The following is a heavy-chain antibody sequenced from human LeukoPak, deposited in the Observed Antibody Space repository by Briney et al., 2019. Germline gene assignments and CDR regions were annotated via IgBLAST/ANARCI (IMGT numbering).Heavy chain of an antibody. Sequence: GGSLRLSCAASGFIFSNYAMHWVRQAPGKGLEWVAFIPYDGNSEYYADSVKGRFTISRDNAKNSLYLQMNSLRAEDTALYYCAKGRGYSAYESFDQWGQGALVTVSS. D-gene: IGHD5-12*01. CDR1: GFIFSNYA. CDR2: IPYDGNSE. CDR3: AKGRGYSAYESFDQ. J-gene: IGHJ4*02. V-gene: IGHV3-30*02.